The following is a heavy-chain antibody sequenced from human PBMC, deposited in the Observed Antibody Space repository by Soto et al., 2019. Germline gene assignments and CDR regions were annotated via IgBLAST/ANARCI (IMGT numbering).Heavy chain of an antibody. J-gene: IGHJ4*02. Sequence: PSXTLSLTCAVSGGSISSSNWWSWVRHPPCKGLEWIGNIHYNGNTKYSPSLKSRVTMSVDTSKNHFSLKLISVTTADTAVYFCAREGNLGRWIQPLDSWGQGTLVTVSS. D-gene: IGHD2-2*03. CDR3: AREGNLGRWIQPLDS. CDR2: IHYNGNT. V-gene: IGHV4-4*02. CDR1: GGSISSSNW.